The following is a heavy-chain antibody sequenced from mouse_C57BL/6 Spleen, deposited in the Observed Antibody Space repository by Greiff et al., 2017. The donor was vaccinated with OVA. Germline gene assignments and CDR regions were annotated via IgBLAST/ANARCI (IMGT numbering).Heavy chain of an antibody. Sequence: VQLQQPGAELVRPGSSVKLSCKASGYTFTSYWMHWVKQRPIQGLEWIGNIDPSDSETHYNQKFKDKATLTVDKSSSTAYMQLSSLTSEDSAVYYCARCRGYGNYRYCDVWGTGTTVTVSS. J-gene: IGHJ1*03. D-gene: IGHD2-1*01. V-gene: IGHV1-52*01. CDR3: ARCRGYGNYRYCDV. CDR1: GYTFTSYW. CDR2: IDPSDSET.